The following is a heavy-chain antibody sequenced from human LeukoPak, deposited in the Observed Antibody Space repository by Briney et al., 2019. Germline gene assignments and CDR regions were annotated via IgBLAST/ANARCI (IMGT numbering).Heavy chain of an antibody. CDR1: GFTFSSYS. CDR2: ISSSRRYI. J-gene: IGHJ4*02. Sequence: GGSLRLSCAASGFTFSSYSMNWVRQAPGKGLEWVSSISSSRRYIYYADSVKGRFTISRDNAMNSLYLQMNSLRAEDTAVYYCARENSYYDFWSGHMEIDYWGQGTLVTVSS. V-gene: IGHV3-21*01. CDR3: ARENSYYDFWSGHMEIDY. D-gene: IGHD3-3*01.